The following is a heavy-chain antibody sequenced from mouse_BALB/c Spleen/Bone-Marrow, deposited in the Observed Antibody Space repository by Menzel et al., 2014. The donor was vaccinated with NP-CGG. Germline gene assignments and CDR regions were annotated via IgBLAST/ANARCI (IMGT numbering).Heavy chain of an antibody. CDR1: GFNIKDTY. CDR2: IDPANGTT. Sequence: VQLQQSGAELVKPGASVKLSCTASGFNIKDTYMHWVKQRPEQGLEWIGRIDPANGTTKYDPKFQGKATITADTSSNTAYLQLSSLATEDSAVYYCARLITTDYWGQGTTLTVSS. J-gene: IGHJ2*01. D-gene: IGHD2-4*01. CDR3: ARLITTDY. V-gene: IGHV14-3*02.